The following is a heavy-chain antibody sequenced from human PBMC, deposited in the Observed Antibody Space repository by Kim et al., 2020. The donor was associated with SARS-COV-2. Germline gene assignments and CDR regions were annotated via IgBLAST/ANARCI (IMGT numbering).Heavy chain of an antibody. CDR3: AKDLYSDFWSGKGGSWFDP. CDR1: GFTFSSYA. D-gene: IGHD3-3*01. J-gene: IGHJ5*02. Sequence: GGSLRLSCAASGFTFSSYAMSWVRQAPGKGLEWVSAISGSGGSTYYADSVKGRFTISRDNSENTLYLQMNSLRAEDTAVYYCAKDLYSDFWSGKGGSWFDPWGPGTLVTVSS. CDR2: ISGSGGST. V-gene: IGHV3-23*01.